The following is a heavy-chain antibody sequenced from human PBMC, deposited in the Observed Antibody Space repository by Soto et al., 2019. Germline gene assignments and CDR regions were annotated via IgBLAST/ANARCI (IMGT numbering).Heavy chain of an antibody. Sequence: PSETLSLTCTASGGSVSSGAFYWSWIRQHPGKGLEWIGYIHYTGGTYYNPSLKSRITMSLDTSQNQFSLKLTSVTAADTAVYYCARGTSEHWFDPWGQGTLVTVSS. V-gene: IGHV4-31*03. CDR2: IHYTGGT. J-gene: IGHJ5*02. CDR1: GGSVSSGAFY. CDR3: ARGTSEHWFDP.